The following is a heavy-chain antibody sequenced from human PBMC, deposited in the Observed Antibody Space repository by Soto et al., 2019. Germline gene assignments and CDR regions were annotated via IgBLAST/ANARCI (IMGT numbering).Heavy chain of an antibody. D-gene: IGHD3-22*01. J-gene: IGHJ4*02. CDR1: GFTFDDYA. CDR3: AKTYYAKIYYDSSGPNTGAFDV. CDR2: ISWKSDTM. V-gene: IGHV3-9*01. Sequence: PGGSLRLSCAASGFTFDDYAMHWVRQAPGKGLEWVSGISWKSDTMVYGDSVKGRFTISRDNAKNSLFLQMNSLRPEDTALYYCAKTYYAKIYYDSSGPNTGAFDVWGQGTLVTVSS.